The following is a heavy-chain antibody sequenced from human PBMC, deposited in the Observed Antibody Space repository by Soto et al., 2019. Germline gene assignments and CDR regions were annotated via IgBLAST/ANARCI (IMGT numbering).Heavy chain of an antibody. V-gene: IGHV4-39*01. D-gene: IGHD2-2*01. CDR3: ARFGLVVPAATDAFDI. Sequence: PSETLSLTCTVSGGSISSSSYYWGWIRQPPGKGLEWIGSIYYSGSTYYNPSLKSRVTISVDTSKNQFSLKLSSVTAADTAVYYCARFGLVVPAATDAFDIWGQGTMVTVSS. CDR1: GGSISSSSYY. CDR2: IYYSGST. J-gene: IGHJ3*02.